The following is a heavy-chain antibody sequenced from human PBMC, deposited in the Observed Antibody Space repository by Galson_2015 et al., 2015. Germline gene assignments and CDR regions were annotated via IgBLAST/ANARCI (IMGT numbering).Heavy chain of an antibody. CDR2: IDRSGRPT. D-gene: IGHD6-19*01. CDR3: ARVGYISAWDF. Sequence: SLRLSCAASGFSFSDYSMTWVRQAPGRGLEWVSYIDRSGRPTHYADSVKDRFTISRDNAKNSLSLEMNSLRNEDTAVYYCARVGYISAWDFWGQGTLVTVSS. CDR1: GFSFSDYS. J-gene: IGHJ4*02. V-gene: IGHV3-48*02.